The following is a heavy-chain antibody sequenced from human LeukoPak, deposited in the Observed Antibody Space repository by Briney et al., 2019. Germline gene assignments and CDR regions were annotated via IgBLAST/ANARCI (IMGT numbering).Heavy chain of an antibody. V-gene: IGHV4-4*07. D-gene: IGHD6-6*01. Sequence: SETLSLTCTVSGGSISSYYWSWIRQPAGKGLEWIGRIYTSGSTNYNPSLKSRVAISVDTSKNQFSLKLSSVTAADTAVYYCARENHSSSFYYYYYMDVWGKGTTVTVSS. CDR2: IYTSGST. CDR3: ARENHSSSFYYYYYMDV. CDR1: GGSISSYY. J-gene: IGHJ6*03.